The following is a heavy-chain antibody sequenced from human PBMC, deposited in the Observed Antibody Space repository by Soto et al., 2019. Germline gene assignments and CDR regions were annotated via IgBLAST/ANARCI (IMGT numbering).Heavy chain of an antibody. D-gene: IGHD4-17*01. V-gene: IGHV4-59*01. J-gene: IGHJ4*02. CDR2: IFYSGST. Sequence: SETLSLTCTVSGGTISSYYWGWIRQPPGKGLEWIGYIFYSGSTNYNPSLESRITISVDNSKNTLYLQMNSLRAEDTAVYYCARVVYGDLRWYYFDYWGQGTLVTVSS. CDR3: ARVVYGDLRWYYFDY. CDR1: GGTISSYY.